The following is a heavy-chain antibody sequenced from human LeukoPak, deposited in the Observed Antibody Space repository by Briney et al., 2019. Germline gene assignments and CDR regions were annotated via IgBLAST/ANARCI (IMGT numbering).Heavy chain of an antibody. CDR3: AKVIDFWNGMDV. CDR2: INSDGSRT. D-gene: IGHD3-3*01. J-gene: IGHJ6*02. CDR1: GLTFSNHW. Sequence: GGSLRLSCAASGLTFSNHWMHWIRQVPGKGLVWVSYINSDGSRTSYADSVKGRFTISRDNSKNTLYLQVNSLRAEDTAVYYCAKVIDFWNGMDVWGQGTTVTVSS. V-gene: IGHV3-74*01.